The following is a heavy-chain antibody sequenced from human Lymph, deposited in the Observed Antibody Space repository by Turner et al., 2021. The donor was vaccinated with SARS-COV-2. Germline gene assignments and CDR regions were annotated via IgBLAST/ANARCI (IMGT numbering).Heavy chain of an antibody. Sequence: QVQLVQYGAQLKTPGASVKVSCKAPGYTFTSYDLNWVRQATGQGLEWMGWMNPNSGNTGYAQKFQGRVTMTRNTSISTAYMDLSSPESDVTAGYYCARGRYSGGGMDVWGQGTTVTVSS. CDR2: MNPNSGNT. CDR1: GYTFTSYD. J-gene: IGHJ6*02. D-gene: IGHD1-26*01. V-gene: IGHV1-8*02. CDR3: ARGRYSGGGMDV.